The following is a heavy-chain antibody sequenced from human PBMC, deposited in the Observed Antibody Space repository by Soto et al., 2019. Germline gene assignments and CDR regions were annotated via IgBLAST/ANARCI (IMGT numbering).Heavy chain of an antibody. V-gene: IGHV3-11*01. CDR1: GFTFTDYY. Sequence: VGSLRLSCEASGFTFTDYYMSWIRQAPGKGLEWVSYISSGSSAISYADSVKGRFTISRDNAKSSLYLQMNSLRGEDTAVYYCVREKDYYSSWSSSPYDYWGQGALVTVSS. CDR2: ISSGSSAI. J-gene: IGHJ4*02. CDR3: VREKDYYSSWSSSPYDY. D-gene: IGHD3-10*01.